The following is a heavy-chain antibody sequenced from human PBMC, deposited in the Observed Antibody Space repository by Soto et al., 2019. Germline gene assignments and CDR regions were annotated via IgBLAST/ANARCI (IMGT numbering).Heavy chain of an antibody. CDR3: VRGSKGSYPGSRIFDF. D-gene: IGHD3-10*01. J-gene: IGHJ4*02. CDR1: GLTFGSRA. Sequence: GSLRLSCVASGLTFGSRAMSWVRQSPGEGLEWVSTITDTGGDAKYADSVRGRFAISRDSSKNTLYLQMSTLRAEDSAIYFCVRGSKGSYPGSRIFDFWGRGTLVTVSS. CDR2: ITDTGGDA. V-gene: IGHV3-23*01.